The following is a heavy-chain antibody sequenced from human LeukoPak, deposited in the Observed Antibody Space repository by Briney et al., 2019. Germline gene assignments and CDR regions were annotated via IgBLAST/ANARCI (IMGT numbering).Heavy chain of an antibody. CDR1: GYSISSAYY. CDR2: SYHSGGT. CDR3: ARGNGSYYPYFFDP. V-gene: IGHV4-38-2*02. Sequence: PSETLSLTCTVSGYSISSAYYWGWIRHPPGKGLEWIGRSYHSGGTYYTPSLKSRVTISVDTSKNQFSLKLSSVTAADTAVYYCARGNGSYYPYFFDPWGQGTLVTVSS. J-gene: IGHJ5*02. D-gene: IGHD1-26*01.